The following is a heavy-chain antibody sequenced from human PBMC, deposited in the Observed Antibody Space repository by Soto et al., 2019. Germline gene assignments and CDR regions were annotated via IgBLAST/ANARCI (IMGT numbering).Heavy chain of an antibody. CDR2: IRSNIYGGTT. D-gene: IGHD2-15*01. Sequence: GGSLRLSCLASGFTFRDFAISWFRQAPGKGLQWVSFIRSNIYGGTTGYDTSVKGRFTISRDDSKTSAYLQMNSLKTEDTGVYFCTRVSPDCSDGSCYPLNWGQGTLVTVSS. J-gene: IGHJ4*02. V-gene: IGHV3-49*03. CDR1: GFTFRDFA. CDR3: TRVSPDCSDGSCYPLN.